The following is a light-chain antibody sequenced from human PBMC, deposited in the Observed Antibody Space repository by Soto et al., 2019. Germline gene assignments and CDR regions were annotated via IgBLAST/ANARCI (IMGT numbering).Light chain of an antibody. J-gene: IGKJ1*01. CDR1: QGIVSY. V-gene: IGKV1-27*01. Sequence: DIQMTQSPSSLSASVGDRVTITCRASQGIVSYLGCWQHKPGKVPKLLISASSTLQSGVPDRFSGSGSGTDFTLTISSMKPEDVASYYCQQYNSAPWGFGQGTNVEVK. CDR2: ASS. CDR3: QQYNSAPWG.